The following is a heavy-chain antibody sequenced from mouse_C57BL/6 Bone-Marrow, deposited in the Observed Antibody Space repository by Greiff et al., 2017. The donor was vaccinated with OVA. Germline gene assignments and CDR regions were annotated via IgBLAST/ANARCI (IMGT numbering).Heavy chain of an antibody. Sequence: QVQLKQSGAELVRPGASVTLSCKASGYTFTDYEMHWVKQTPVHGLEWIGAIDPETGGTAYPQKFKGKAILTADKSSSTAYMELRSLTSEDSAVYYCTRGYSNYYAMDYWGQGTSVTVSS. CDR3: TRGYSNYYAMDY. CDR1: GYTFTDYE. J-gene: IGHJ4*01. D-gene: IGHD2-5*01. V-gene: IGHV1-15*01. CDR2: IDPETGGT.